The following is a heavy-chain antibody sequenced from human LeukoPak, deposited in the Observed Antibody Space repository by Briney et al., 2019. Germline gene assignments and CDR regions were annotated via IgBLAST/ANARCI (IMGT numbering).Heavy chain of an antibody. V-gene: IGHV1-58*02. CDR1: GFTFTSSA. D-gene: IGHD2-2*01. J-gene: IGHJ4*02. CDR3: ATDVVPAAISGYGY. Sequence: SVKVSCKASGFTFTSSAMQWVRQARGQRLEWIGWIVVGSGNTNYAQKFQGRVTITRNTSISTAYMELSSLRSEDTAVYYCATDVVPAAISGYGYWGQGTLVTVSS. CDR2: IVVGSGNT.